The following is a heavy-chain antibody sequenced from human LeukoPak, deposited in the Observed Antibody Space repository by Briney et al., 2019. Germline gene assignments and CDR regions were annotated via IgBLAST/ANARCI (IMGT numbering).Heavy chain of an antibody. CDR1: GFTFSSYW. CDR2: VSDSSSHT. V-gene: IGHV3-48*01. J-gene: IGHJ4*02. CDR3: ARDGEGGAAAGY. Sequence: PGGSLRLSCEASGFTFSSYWMSWVRQAPGKGLEWVSFVSDSSSHTFYPDSVKGRFTVSRDNAKNSLYLEMNSLRADDTAIYYCARDGEGGAAAGYWGQGTLVTVSS. D-gene: IGHD6-13*01.